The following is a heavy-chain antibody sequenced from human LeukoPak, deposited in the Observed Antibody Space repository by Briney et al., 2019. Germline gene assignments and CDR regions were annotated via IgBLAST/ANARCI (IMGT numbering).Heavy chain of an antibody. CDR3: ARGDPNGMDV. CDR2: ISYDGSNK. J-gene: IGHJ6*02. V-gene: IGHV3-30-3*01. Sequence: GGSLRLSCAASGFTFSSYAMHWVRQAPGKGLEWVAVISYDGSNKYYADSVKGRFTISRDNSKNTLYLQMNSLRAEDTAVYYCARGDPNGMDVWGQGTTVTVSS. CDR1: GFTFSSYA.